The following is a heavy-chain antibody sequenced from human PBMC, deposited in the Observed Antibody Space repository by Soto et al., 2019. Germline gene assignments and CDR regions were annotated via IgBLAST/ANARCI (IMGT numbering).Heavy chain of an antibody. CDR1: GYSFINSD. Sequence: QVQLIQSGAEVKRPGASVKVSCKASGYSFINSDINWVRRASGQGLEWMGLVNPKSGRTVSAQKFQGRVSMTRNVSISTAFLELSSLTSADTAVYYCARTPTDFWGQGTQVTVSS. J-gene: IGHJ4*02. CDR3: ARTPTDF. V-gene: IGHV1-8*01. CDR2: VNPKSGRT.